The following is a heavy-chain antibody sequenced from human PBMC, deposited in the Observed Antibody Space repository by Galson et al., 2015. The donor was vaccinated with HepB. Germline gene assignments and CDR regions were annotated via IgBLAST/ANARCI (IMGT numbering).Heavy chain of an antibody. CDR2: IYWDGDK. V-gene: IGHV2-5*02. D-gene: IGHD1-26*01. J-gene: IGHJ3*01. CDR3: THTRPDSEEFDALDF. CDR1: GFSFGTTGEG. Sequence: PALVKPTQTLTLTCTFSGFSFGTTGEGVGWIRQPPGKALEWLALIYWDGDKRYNSSLKSRLTISKDTSKKEVVLRLTDMDPVDTATYYRTHTRPDSEEFDALDFWGQGTMVTVSS.